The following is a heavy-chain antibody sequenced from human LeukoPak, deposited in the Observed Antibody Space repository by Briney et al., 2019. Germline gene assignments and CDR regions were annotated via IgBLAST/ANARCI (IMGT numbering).Heavy chain of an antibody. CDR1: GFTFSSYS. CDR3: AKVGYYYDSSGYYPTDYYYYYGMDV. V-gene: IGHV3-21*04. CDR2: ISSSSSYI. D-gene: IGHD3-22*01. Sequence: GGSLRLSCAASGFTFSSYSMNWVRQAPGKGLEWVSSISSSSSYIYYADSVKGRFTISRDNAKNSLYLQMNSLRAEDTAVYYCAKVGYYYDSSGYYPTDYYYYYGMDVWGQGTTVTVSS. J-gene: IGHJ6*02.